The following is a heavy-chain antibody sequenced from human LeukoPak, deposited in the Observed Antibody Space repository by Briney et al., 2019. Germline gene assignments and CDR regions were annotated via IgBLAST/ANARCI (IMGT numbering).Heavy chain of an antibody. CDR3: ARDLVVGASDAYNEYFQH. Sequence: ASVKVSCKASGYTFTSYGISWVRQAPGQGLEWMGWISAYNGNTNYAQKLQGRVTMTTDTSTSTAYMALRSLRSDDTAVYYCARDLVVGASDAYNEYFQHWGQGTLVTVSS. CDR2: ISAYNGNT. V-gene: IGHV1-18*01. J-gene: IGHJ1*01. D-gene: IGHD1-26*01. CDR1: GYTFTSYG.